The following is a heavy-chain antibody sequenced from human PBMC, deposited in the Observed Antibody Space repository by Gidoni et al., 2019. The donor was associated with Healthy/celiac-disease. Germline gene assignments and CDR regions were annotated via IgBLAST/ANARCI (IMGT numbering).Heavy chain of an antibody. CDR1: GSTFSPYA. J-gene: IGHJ6*02. CDR3: TVTTNNFYYYGMDV. V-gene: IGHV3-30-3*01. CDR2: ISSDASNK. Sequence: QVQLVESGGGLVQPGRSLRLSCAASGSTFSPYAMHWVRQGPGKGLEWVAVISSDASNKYYAGSVKGRFTISRDNSKSTLYLQMNSLRAEDTAVYYCTVTTNNFYYYGMDVWGQGTTVTVSS. D-gene: IGHD4-4*01.